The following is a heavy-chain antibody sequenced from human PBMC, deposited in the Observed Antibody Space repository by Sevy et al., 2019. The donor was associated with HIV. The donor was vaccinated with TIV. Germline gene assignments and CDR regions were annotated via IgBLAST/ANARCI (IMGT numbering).Heavy chain of an antibody. CDR2: ISYDGSNK. V-gene: IGHV3-30*18. CDR3: AKDLGYDFWSGYSVYYYYGMDV. Sequence: GGSLRLSCAASGFTFSSYGMHWVRQAPGKGLEWVAVISYDGSNKYYADSVKGRFTISRDNSKNTLYLQMNSLRDEDTAVYYCAKDLGYDFWSGYSVYYYYGMDVWGQGTTVTVSS. J-gene: IGHJ6*02. CDR1: GFTFSSYG. D-gene: IGHD3-3*01.